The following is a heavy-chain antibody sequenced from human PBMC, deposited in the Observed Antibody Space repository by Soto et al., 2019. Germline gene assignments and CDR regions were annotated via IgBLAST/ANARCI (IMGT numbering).Heavy chain of an antibody. CDR3: AKDPYYYDSSGYYFGYFDY. D-gene: IGHD3-22*01. CDR1: GFTFSSYG. V-gene: IGHV3-30*18. J-gene: IGHJ4*02. CDR2: ISYDGSNK. Sequence: GGSLRLSCAGFGFTFSSYGMHWVRQAPGKGLAWVAVISYDGSNKYYADSVKGRFTISRDNSKNTLYLQMNSLRAEDTAVYYCAKDPYYYDSSGYYFGYFDYWGQGTLVTVSS.